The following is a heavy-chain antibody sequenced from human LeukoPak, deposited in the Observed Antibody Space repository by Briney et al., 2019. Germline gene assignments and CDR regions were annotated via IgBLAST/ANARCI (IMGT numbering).Heavy chain of an antibody. CDR1: GFTFSSYA. CDR2: ISYDGSTK. V-gene: IGHV3-30*04. CDR3: ARDRYSHSGNNWFGP. Sequence: PGGSLRLSCAASGFTFSSYAMHWVRQAPGKGLEWVVVISYDGSTKYYADSVKGRFTISRDNSKNTLYLQMNSLRLEDTAVYYCARDRYSHSGNNWFGPWGQGTLVTVSS. D-gene: IGHD3-10*01. J-gene: IGHJ5*02.